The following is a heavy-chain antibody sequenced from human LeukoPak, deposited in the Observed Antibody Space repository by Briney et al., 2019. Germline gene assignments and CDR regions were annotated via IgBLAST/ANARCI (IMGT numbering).Heavy chain of an antibody. V-gene: IGHV3-23*01. CDR3: AKDLIEPGHYLDY. J-gene: IGHJ4*02. Sequence: GGSLRLSCAASGFTFSTYDMSWVRQAPGKGLEWVSVISGSDAGTNYAGSVKGRFTISRDNSKNTLYLQMNSLRAEDTALYYCAKDLIEPGHYLDYWGQGALVTVSS. CDR1: GFTFSTYD. CDR2: ISGSDAGT. D-gene: IGHD3-16*02.